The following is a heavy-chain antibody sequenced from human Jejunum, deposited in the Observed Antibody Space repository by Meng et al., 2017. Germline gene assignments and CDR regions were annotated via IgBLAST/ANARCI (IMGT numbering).Heavy chain of an antibody. CDR1: GDSVSSKRAA. Sequence: QGQLQQLGSGPGTPPQTLSRSCALAGDSVSSKRAAWNGIRQSPSRGLEWLGRTYYRSKYYNDYALSVKSRITINPDTSKNQFSLQLNSVTPEDTAIYYCARDWGDVRGGFDFWGQGTLVTVAS. CDR3: ARDWGDVRGGFDF. J-gene: IGHJ4*02. V-gene: IGHV6-1*01. CDR2: TYYRSKYYN. D-gene: IGHD3-10*02.